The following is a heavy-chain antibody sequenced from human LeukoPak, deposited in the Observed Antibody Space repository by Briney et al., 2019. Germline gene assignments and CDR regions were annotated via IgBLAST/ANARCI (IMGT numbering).Heavy chain of an antibody. CDR3: ARDIRAVGITLYFDY. CDR1: GFTFSNYY. D-gene: IGHD3-22*01. J-gene: IGHJ4*02. V-gene: IGHV3-11*01. CDR2: ISGSGNDI. Sequence: GGSLRLSCAASGFTFSNYYMSWIRQTPGKGLEWRSYISGSGNDIHYADSVKGRFTISRDNAKSSLYLQMNSLRAEDTAMYYCARDIRAVGITLYFDYWGQGILVAVTS.